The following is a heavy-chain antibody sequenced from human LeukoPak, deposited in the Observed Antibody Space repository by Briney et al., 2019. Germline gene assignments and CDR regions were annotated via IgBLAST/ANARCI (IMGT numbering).Heavy chain of an antibody. V-gene: IGHV3-74*01. CDR3: ARVRSGSYNWFDP. CDR2: INTDGSTT. Sequence: PGGSLRLSCAASGFIFDDHGMHWIRQAPGKGLVWVSRINTDGSTTNYADSVKGRFTTSRDNAKNTLYLQMNSLRAEDTAVYYCARVRSGSYNWFDPWGQGTLVTVSS. J-gene: IGHJ5*02. CDR1: GFIFDDHG. D-gene: IGHD3-10*01.